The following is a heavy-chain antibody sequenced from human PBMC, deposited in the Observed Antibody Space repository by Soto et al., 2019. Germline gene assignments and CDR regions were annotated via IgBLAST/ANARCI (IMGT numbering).Heavy chain of an antibody. V-gene: IGHV1-58*01. CDR3: AADDAGTTFHY. D-gene: IGHD1-1*01. CDR1: GFTFTKSA. Sequence: QMQLVQSGPEVKKPGTSVKVSCKASGFTFTKSAVQWVRQARGQRLEWIGWIVVGSGNTNYARKCQERVTITRDMSTSTAYMELSSLRSEDSAVYYCAADDAGTTFHYWGQGTLVTVSS. CDR2: IVVGSGNT. J-gene: IGHJ4*02.